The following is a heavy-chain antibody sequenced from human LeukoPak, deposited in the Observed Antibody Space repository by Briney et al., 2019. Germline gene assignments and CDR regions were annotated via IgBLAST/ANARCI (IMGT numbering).Heavy chain of an antibody. J-gene: IGHJ4*02. CDR1: GGSITSSTYY. Sequence: SETLSLTCTVSGGSITSSTYYWGWVRQPPGKGLEWIGHMYYTGSTYHNPSLKSRVTTSVDTSKRQFSLKLTSVTAADTAVYYCARLSMHTFGGARSGFDYWGQGTLVTVSS. D-gene: IGHD3-16*01. CDR2: MYYTGST. CDR3: ARLSMHTFGGARSGFDY. V-gene: IGHV4-39*01.